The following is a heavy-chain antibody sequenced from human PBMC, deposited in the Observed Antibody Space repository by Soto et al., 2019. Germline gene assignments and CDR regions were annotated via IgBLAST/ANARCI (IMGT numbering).Heavy chain of an antibody. Sequence: ASVKVSCKASGYTFTSYYMHWVRQSPGQGLEWMGIINPSGGSTSYAQKFQGRVTMTRDTSTSTVYMELSSLRSEDTAVYYCARVWRVTPYGMDVWGQGTTVTVSS. D-gene: IGHD3-10*01. V-gene: IGHV1-46*03. J-gene: IGHJ6*02. CDR2: INPSGGST. CDR3: ARVWRVTPYGMDV. CDR1: GYTFTSYY.